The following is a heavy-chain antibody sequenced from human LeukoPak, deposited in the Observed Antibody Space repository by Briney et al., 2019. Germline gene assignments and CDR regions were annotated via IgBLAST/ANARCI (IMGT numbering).Heavy chain of an antibody. J-gene: IGHJ4*02. CDR1: GGTFSSYA. CDR3: AGGGSGSLFDY. CDR2: MNPNSGNT. V-gene: IGHV1-8*02. Sequence: AASVKVSCKASGGTFSSYAINWVRQATGQGLEWMGWMNPNSGNTGYAQKFQGRVTMTRNTSISTAYMELSSLRSEDTAVYYCAGGGSGSLFDYWGQGTLVTVSS. D-gene: IGHD6-19*01.